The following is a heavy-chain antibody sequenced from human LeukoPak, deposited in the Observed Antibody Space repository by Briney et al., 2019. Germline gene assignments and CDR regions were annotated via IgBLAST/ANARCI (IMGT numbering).Heavy chain of an antibody. CDR1: GFTFSTYW. CDR2: INSDGSST. J-gene: IGHJ5*02. V-gene: IGHV3-74*01. CDR3: ARGPEGKWFDP. Sequence: GGSLRLSCAASGFTFSTYWMHWVRQAPGKGLVWVSRINSDGSSTTYADSAKGRFTISRDNAKNTLYLQMNSLRAEDTAVYYCARGPEGKWFDPWGQGTPVTVSS.